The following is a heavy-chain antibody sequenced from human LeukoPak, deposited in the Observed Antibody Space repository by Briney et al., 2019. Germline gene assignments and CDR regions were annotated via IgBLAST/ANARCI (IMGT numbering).Heavy chain of an antibody. J-gene: IGHJ6*02. CDR2: IYYSGST. V-gene: IGHV4-39*01. Sequence: SETLSLTCTVSGGSISSSSYYWGWIRQPPGKGLEWIGSIYYSGSTYYNPPLKSRVTISVDTSKNQFSLKLSSVTAADTAVYYCARQAVVPAAIGVWGQGTTVTVSS. CDR3: ARQAVVPAAIGV. D-gene: IGHD2-2*01. CDR1: GGSISSSSYY.